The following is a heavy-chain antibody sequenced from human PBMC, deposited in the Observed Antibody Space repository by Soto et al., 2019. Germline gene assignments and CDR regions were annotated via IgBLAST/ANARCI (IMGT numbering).Heavy chain of an antibody. D-gene: IGHD4-17*01. J-gene: IGHJ6*02. V-gene: IGHV3-66*01. CDR2: IYSGGST. Sequence: EVQLVESGGGLVQPGGSLRLSCAASGFIVSSNYMSWVRQAPGKGLEWVSVIYSGGSTYYADSVKGRFTISRDNSKNTLYLQMNSLRAEDTAVYYCARVDGDHYYYYGMDVWGQGTTVTVSS. CDR3: ARVDGDHYYYYGMDV. CDR1: GFIVSSNY.